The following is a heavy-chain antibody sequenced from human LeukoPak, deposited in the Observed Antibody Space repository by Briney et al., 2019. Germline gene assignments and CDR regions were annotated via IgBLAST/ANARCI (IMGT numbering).Heavy chain of an antibody. CDR2: ISNDGSKQ. Sequence: PAGTSLTLSCAASGFTFSTNIMHWVPQAPGQGPEWVAVISNDGSKQYYTDSVRGRFTVSRDNSKSTLYLQMNSLREEEMAVYYCARDGVTIWNRENDAFDIWGEGAMVTVSS. CDR3: ARDGVTIWNRENDAFDI. CDR1: GFTFSTNI. V-gene: IGHV3-30*10. D-gene: IGHD1-1*01. J-gene: IGHJ3*02.